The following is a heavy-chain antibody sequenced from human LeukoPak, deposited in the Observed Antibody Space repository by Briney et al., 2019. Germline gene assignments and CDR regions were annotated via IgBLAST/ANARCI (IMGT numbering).Heavy chain of an antibody. J-gene: IGHJ4*02. CDR1: GYTFTSYY. Sequence: ASVKVSCKASGYTFTSYYMHWVRKAPGQGLEWMGIINPSGGSTSYAQKFQGRVTLTRDTSTSTVYMELSSLRSEDTAVYYCARSSTLGNYFDYWGQGTLVTVSS. CDR3: ARSSTLGNYFDY. CDR2: INPSGGST. V-gene: IGHV1-46*01. D-gene: IGHD6-13*01.